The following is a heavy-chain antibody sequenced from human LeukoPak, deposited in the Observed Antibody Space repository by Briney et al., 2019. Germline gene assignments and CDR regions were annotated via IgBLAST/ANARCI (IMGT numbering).Heavy chain of an antibody. J-gene: IGHJ6*02. D-gene: IGHD5-12*01. CDR2: INQDGSEN. V-gene: IGHV3-7*05. CDR3: ARDRDPGIRGYSGYGAYHYGLDV. CDR1: EFIFRRYW. Sequence: PGGSLRLSCEASEFIFRRYWMTWVRQAPGKGLEWVANINQDGSENYYVDSEKGRFTISRDNAKNSLYLQMNSLRAEDTAVYYCARDRDPGIRGYSGYGAYHYGLDVWGQGTTVSVSS.